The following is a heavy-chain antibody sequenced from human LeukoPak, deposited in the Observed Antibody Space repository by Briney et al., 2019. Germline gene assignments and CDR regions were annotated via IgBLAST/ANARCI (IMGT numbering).Heavy chain of an antibody. CDR1: GGSFSGYY. CDR2: INHSGST. Sequence: SETLSLTRAVYGGSFSGYYWSWIRQPPGKGLEWIGVINHSGSTNYNPSIKSRVIILVDTSKNQFSLKLSSLTAADTAVSYCARERVRITMVRGVIIDPGDVWGKGTTVTVSS. V-gene: IGHV4-34*01. D-gene: IGHD3-10*01. CDR3: ARERVRITMVRGVIIDPGDV. J-gene: IGHJ6*04.